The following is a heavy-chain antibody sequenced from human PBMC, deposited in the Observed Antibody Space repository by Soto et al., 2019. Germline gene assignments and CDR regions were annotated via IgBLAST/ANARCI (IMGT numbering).Heavy chain of an antibody. V-gene: IGHV3-7*05. J-gene: IGHJ4*02. CDR1: GFTFSAYW. CDR2: IKQDGRDK. CDR3: ARGEEGWGEGLF. Sequence: EVQLVESGGGLVQPGGSLRLSCAASGFTFSAYWMTWVRQAPGKGLEWVANIKQDGRDKYYVDSVKGRFTISRDNAKNSLYLQMDSLRAEDTAVYYCARGEEGWGEGLFWGQGTLVTVSS. D-gene: IGHD3-10*01.